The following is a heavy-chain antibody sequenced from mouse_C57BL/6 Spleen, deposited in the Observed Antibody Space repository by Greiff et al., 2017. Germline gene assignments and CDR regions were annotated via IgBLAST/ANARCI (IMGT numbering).Heavy chain of an antibody. D-gene: IGHD1-1*01. Sequence: QVQLQQPGAELVRPGTSVKLSCKASGYTFTSYWMPWVKQRPGQGLEWIGVIDPSDSYTNYNQKFKGKATLTVDTSSSTAYMQLSSQTSEDSAVYYCAYYGSSLSWVAYWGQVTLGTVSA. CDR1: GYTFTSYW. J-gene: IGHJ3*01. V-gene: IGHV1-59*01. CDR3: AYYGSSLSWVAY. CDR2: IDPSDSYT.